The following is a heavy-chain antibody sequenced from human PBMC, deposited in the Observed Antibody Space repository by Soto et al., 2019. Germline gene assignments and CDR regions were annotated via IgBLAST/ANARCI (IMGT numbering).Heavy chain of an antibody. CDR2: ISYDGSYK. Sequence: QVHLVESGGGVVQPGRSLRLSCAASGVTFSTYAMHWVRQAPGKGQEWVAVISYDGSYKYYADSVKGRFTISRDNSKNMLYLQMNSLGAEDTAVYYCVRVQSKGAHTNYRGYHYYGMDVWGQGTTVTVSS. D-gene: IGHD4-4*01. CDR1: GVTFSTYA. V-gene: IGHV3-30*04. CDR3: VRVQSKGAHTNYRGYHYYGMDV. J-gene: IGHJ6*02.